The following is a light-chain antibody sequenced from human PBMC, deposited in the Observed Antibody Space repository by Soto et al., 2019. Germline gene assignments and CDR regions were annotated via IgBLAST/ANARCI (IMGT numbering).Light chain of an antibody. Sequence: EIVLTQSPATLSLSPGERATLSCRASQSVSSYLAWYQHKPGQAPRLLIHDASSRATGIPARFSGSGSGTHFTLTISSLEPEDFAVYYCQQRSDWPPSLTFGGGTKVDNK. J-gene: IGKJ4*01. CDR1: QSVSSY. CDR2: DAS. V-gene: IGKV3-11*01. CDR3: QQRSDWPPSLT.